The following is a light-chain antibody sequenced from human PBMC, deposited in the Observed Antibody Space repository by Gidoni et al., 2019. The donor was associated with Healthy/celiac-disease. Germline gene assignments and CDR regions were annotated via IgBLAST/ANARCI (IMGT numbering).Light chain of an antibody. CDR3: QQSYSTPIT. Sequence: DIQMTQSPSSLSASVGDRVTITCRASQSISSYLNWYQQKPGKAPKLLIYAASSLQSGVPSRFSGSGSGTDFTLTISSLQPEDFATYYCQQSYSTPITFGHGTRLEIQ. CDR1: QSISSY. V-gene: IGKV1-39*01. J-gene: IGKJ5*01. CDR2: AAS.